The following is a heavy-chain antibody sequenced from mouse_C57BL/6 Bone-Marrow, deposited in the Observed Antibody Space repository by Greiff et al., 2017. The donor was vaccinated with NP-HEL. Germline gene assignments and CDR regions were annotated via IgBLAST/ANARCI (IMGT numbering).Heavy chain of an antibody. D-gene: IGHD2-12*01. CDR2: IYPRSGNT. CDR1: GYTFTSYG. J-gene: IGHJ4*01. V-gene: IGHV1-81*01. CDR3: ARGDSYQFFYYAMDY. Sequence: QVQLKQSGAELARPGASVKLSCKASGYTFTSYGISWVKQRTGQGLEWIGEIYPRSGNTYYNEKFKGKATLTADKSSSTAYMELRSLTSEDSAVYFCARGDSYQFFYYAMDYWGQGTSVTVSS.